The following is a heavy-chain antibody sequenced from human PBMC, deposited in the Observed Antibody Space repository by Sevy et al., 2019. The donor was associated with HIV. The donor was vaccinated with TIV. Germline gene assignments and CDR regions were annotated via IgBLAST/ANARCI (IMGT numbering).Heavy chain of an antibody. Sequence: GGSLRHSCAASGFTFSSYSMNWVRQAPGKGLEWVSSISSSSSYIYYADSVKGRFTISRDNAKNSLYLQMNSLRAEDTAVYYCASLLDMAYCGGDCPSNWGQGTLVTVSS. CDR1: GFTFSSYS. V-gene: IGHV3-21*01. CDR2: ISSSSSYI. D-gene: IGHD2-21*01. CDR3: ASLLDMAYCGGDCPSN. J-gene: IGHJ4*02.